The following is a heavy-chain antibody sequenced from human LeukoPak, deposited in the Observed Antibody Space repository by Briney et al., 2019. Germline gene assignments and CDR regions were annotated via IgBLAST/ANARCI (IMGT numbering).Heavy chain of an antibody. V-gene: IGHV1-69*13. J-gene: IGHJ4*02. Sequence: ASVKVSCKASGGTFSSYAISWVRQAPGQGLEWMGGIIPIFGTANYAQKFQGRVTITADESTSTAYMELSSPRSEDTAVYYCARVPSDKTRYYYDSSGYYFDYWGQGTLVTVSS. CDR2: IIPIFGTA. D-gene: IGHD3-22*01. CDR1: GGTFSSYA. CDR3: ARVPSDKTRYYYDSSGYYFDY.